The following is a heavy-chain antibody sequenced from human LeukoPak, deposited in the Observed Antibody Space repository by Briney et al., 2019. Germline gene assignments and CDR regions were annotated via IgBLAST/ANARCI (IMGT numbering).Heavy chain of an antibody. CDR1: GFTFSSYV. J-gene: IGHJ4*02. D-gene: IGHD1-26*01. V-gene: IGHV3-23*01. CDR3: TRRVGGTPDY. CDR2: IGTHSTST. Sequence: QPRGSLRLSCAASGFTFSSYVMTWVRQAPGAGLEWVSAIGTHSTSTDYPDSVKGRFTISRDDSKNTVFLQMTSLRVEDTALYYCTRRVGGTPDYWGLGTLVTVSS.